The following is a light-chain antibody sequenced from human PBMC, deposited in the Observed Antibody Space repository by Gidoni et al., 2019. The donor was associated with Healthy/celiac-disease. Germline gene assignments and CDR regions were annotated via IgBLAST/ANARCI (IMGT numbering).Light chain of an antibody. Sequence: EIVLTQSPGTLSLSPGERATLSCRASQSVSSSYLAWYQQKPGQAPRLLNYGASSRATGIPDRFSGSGSGTDFTLTISRLEHEDFAVYYCQQNGSSPRTFGQGTKVEIK. CDR3: QQNGSSPRT. CDR2: GAS. J-gene: IGKJ1*01. V-gene: IGKV3-20*01. CDR1: QSVSSSY.